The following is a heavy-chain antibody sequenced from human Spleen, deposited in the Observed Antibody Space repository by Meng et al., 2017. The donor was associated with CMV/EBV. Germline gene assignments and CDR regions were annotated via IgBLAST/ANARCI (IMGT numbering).Heavy chain of an antibody. J-gene: IGHJ5*02. V-gene: IGHV4-34*01. CDR3: ARAGRTSDWLDP. CDR2: INHSGST. Sequence: CAVHGGSFSGDHWRWVRQPPGKGVEWIGEINHSGSTNYNSSLKSRVTISVDTSKNQISLKLSSVTAADTAVYYCARAGRTSDWLDPWGQGTLVTVSS. CDR1: GGSFSGDH.